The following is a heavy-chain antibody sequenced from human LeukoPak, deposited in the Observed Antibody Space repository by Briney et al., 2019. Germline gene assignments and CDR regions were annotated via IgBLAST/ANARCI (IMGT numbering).Heavy chain of an antibody. Sequence: PGGSLRLSCAAAGFTFSSYSMCWVRQAPGKGLEWVTVISYDGSNKYYRDSVRGRFTISRDNSKNTVYLQMNSLRVEDTAVYYCARGALEYSGFDQTFDFWAQGTLVTVSS. CDR3: ARGALEYSGFDQTFDF. V-gene: IGHV3-30-3*01. D-gene: IGHD5-12*01. CDR1: GFTFSSYS. CDR2: ISYDGSNK. J-gene: IGHJ4*02.